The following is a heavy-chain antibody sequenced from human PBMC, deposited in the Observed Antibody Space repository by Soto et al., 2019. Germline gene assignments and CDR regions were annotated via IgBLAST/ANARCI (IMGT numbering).Heavy chain of an antibody. CDR3: AKTHYDILDY. CDR1: GFTFSSYA. D-gene: IGHD3-9*01. V-gene: IGHV3-23*01. Sequence: GGSLRLSCATSGFTFSSYAMSWVRQAPGKGLEWVSAINGGRGDTYYADSVKGRFTISRDDSKDTLYLQMNSLRAEDTAIYYCAKTHYDILDYWGQGTLVTVSS. CDR2: INGGRGDT. J-gene: IGHJ4*02.